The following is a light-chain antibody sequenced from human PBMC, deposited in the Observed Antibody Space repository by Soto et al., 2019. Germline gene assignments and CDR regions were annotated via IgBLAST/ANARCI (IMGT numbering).Light chain of an antibody. V-gene: IGLV2-14*03. CDR1: SSDVGGYNF. Sequence: QSVLTQPASVSGSPGQSITISCTGTSSDVGGYNFVSWYQQHPGKAPKLIIYEVSNRPSGVSNRFSGSKSGNTASLTISGRQDEDEADYYCNSYTNSATRVFGGGTKVTVL. CDR2: EVS. CDR3: NSYTNSATRV. J-gene: IGLJ3*02.